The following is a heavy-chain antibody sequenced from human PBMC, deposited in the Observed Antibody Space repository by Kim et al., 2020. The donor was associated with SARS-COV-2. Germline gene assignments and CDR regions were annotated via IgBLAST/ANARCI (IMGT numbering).Heavy chain of an antibody. V-gene: IGHV4-39*01. J-gene: IGHJ3*02. CDR3: ARRGIAARLYAFDI. D-gene: IGHD6-6*01. Sequence: PSLKSRVTMSVDTSKNQFSLKLSSVTAADTAVYYCARRGIAARLYAFDIWGQGTMVTVSS.